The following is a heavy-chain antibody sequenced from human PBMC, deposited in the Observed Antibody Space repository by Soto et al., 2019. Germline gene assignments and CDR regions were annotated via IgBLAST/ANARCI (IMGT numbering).Heavy chain of an antibody. CDR1: GFTSSDHY. D-gene: IGHD3-22*01. CDR3: ARSDSSGYFHY. V-gene: IGHV3-72*01. J-gene: IGHJ4*02. CDR2: TRNKANSYTT. Sequence: EVQLVASGGDLVQPGGSLRLSCAASGFTSSDHYVDWVRQAPGKGLEWVGRTRNKANSYTTEYAASVKARFTISRDDSRNSLYLQMNNLKTEDTARYYCARSDSSGYFHYWCQGTLVTVSS.